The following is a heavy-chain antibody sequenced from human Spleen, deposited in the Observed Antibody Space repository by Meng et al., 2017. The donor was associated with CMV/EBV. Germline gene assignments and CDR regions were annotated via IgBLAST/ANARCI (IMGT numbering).Heavy chain of an antibody. D-gene: IGHD2-2*01. J-gene: IGHJ5*02. CDR1: GGTFSSYA. V-gene: IGHV1-69*10. Sequence: SVKVSCKASGGTFSSYAISWVRQAPGQGLEWMGGIIPILGIANYAQKFQGRVTITADKSTSTAYMELSSLRSEDTAVYYCAREGVYCSSTSCYPWFDPWGQGTLVTVSS. CDR2: IIPILGIA. CDR3: AREGVYCSSTSCYPWFDP.